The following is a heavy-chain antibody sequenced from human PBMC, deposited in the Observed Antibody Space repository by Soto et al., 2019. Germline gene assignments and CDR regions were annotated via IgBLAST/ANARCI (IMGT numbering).Heavy chain of an antibody. D-gene: IGHD2-2*03. V-gene: IGHV3-11*06. J-gene: IGHJ5*02. Sequence: PGGSLRLSCAASGFTFSDYYMSWIRQAPGKGLEWVSYISSSSSYTNYADSVKGRFTISRDNAKNSLYLQMNSLRAEDTAVYYCARLDIVVVPAAYNWFDPWGQVPLVTFST. CDR2: ISSSSSYT. CDR3: ARLDIVVVPAAYNWFDP. CDR1: GFTFSDYY.